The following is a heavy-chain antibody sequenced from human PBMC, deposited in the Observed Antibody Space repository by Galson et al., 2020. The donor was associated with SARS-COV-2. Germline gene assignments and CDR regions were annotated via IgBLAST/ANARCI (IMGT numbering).Heavy chain of an antibody. D-gene: IGHD7-27*01. V-gene: IGHV1-69*13. CDR2: FIHVFHTA. Sequence: SVKVSCKASGGTFSSSDVNWVRQAPGQGLEWLGGFIHVFHTATYAQKFKGRVKITADEPTTTAYMELTSLRSDDTAVYFCARGDMGNDYFDYWGQGTLVTVSS. CDR1: GGTFSSSD. CDR3: ARGDMGNDYFDY. J-gene: IGHJ4*02.